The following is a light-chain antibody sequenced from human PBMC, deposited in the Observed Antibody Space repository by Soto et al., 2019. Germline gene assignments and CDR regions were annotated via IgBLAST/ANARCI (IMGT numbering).Light chain of an antibody. CDR3: RSYTSSHTLV. CDR2: DVT. Sequence: QSALTQPASVSGSPGQSITVSCTGTSSDVGGYNYVSWYQQHPGKAPKLLIYDVTNRPSGVSDRFSGSKSGNTASLTISGLQAEDEADYYCRSYTSSHTLVFGSGTKVTVL. V-gene: IGLV2-14*01. CDR1: SSDVGGYNY. J-gene: IGLJ1*01.